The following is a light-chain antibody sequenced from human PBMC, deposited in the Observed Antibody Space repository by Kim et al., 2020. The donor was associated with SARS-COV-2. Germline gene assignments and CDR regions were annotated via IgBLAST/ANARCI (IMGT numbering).Light chain of an antibody. CDR2: GKN. Sequence: ALGKTVRTTCQGDSLRSYYANWYQQKPGQAPVLVIYGKNNRPSGIPDRFSGSSSGNTASLTITGAQAEDEADYYCNSRDSSGNHWVFGGGTQLTVL. CDR3: NSRDSSGNHWV. J-gene: IGLJ3*02. CDR1: SLRSYY. V-gene: IGLV3-19*01.